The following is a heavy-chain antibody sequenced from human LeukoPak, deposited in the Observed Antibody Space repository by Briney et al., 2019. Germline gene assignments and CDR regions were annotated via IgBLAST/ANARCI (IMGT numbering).Heavy chain of an antibody. Sequence: GASVKVSCKASGGTFSSYAIRWVRQAPGQGLEWMGGIIPIFGTANYAQKFQGRVTITADESTSTAYMELSSLRSEDTAVYYCANKETYYYDSSGYYYRSHWFDPWGQGTLVTVSS. V-gene: IGHV1-69*13. CDR2: IIPIFGTA. J-gene: IGHJ5*02. D-gene: IGHD3-22*01. CDR1: GGTFSSYA. CDR3: ANKETYYYDSSGYYYRSHWFDP.